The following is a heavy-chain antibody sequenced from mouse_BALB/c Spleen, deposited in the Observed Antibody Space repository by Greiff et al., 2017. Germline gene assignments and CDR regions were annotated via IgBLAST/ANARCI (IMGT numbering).Heavy chain of an antibody. Sequence: EVQLVESGGGLVKPGGSLKLSCAASGFTFSDYYMYWVRQTPEKRLEWVATISDGGSYTYYPDSVKGRFTISRDNAKNNLYLQMSSLKSEDTAMYYCARAYYRYWFAYWGQGTLVTVSA. V-gene: IGHV5-4*02. CDR1: GFTFSDYY. CDR2: ISDGGSYT. D-gene: IGHD2-14*01. CDR3: ARAYYRYWFAY. J-gene: IGHJ3*01.